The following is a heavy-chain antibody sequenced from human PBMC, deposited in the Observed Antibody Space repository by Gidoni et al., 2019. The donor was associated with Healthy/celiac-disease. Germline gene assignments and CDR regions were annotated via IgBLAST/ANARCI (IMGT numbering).Heavy chain of an antibody. Sequence: EVHLVQSGAEFIKLGESLMISCNGSGYSFTSYWIGWVRQMLGKVLVWMRIIYPDEYDTRYSPSFQGQDTISADKSISTGYLQWSSLKASDTAMYYCAKHEGGTPDYWGQGTLVTVSS. J-gene: IGHJ4*02. CDR1: GYSFTSYW. D-gene: IGHD1-26*01. CDR2: IYPDEYDT. CDR3: AKHEGGTPDY. V-gene: IGHV5-51*01.